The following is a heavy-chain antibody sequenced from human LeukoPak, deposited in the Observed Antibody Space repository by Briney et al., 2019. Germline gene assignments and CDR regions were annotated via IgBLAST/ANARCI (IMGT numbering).Heavy chain of an antibody. V-gene: IGHV3-30*04. CDR1: GFTFSSYA. D-gene: IGHD1-26*01. Sequence: GGSLRLSCEASGFTFSSYAMHWVRQAPGRGLEWVTVISDDGSNGYYAGSVKGRFTISRDNSQNTLHVQMSSLRPEDTAVHYCVREVTSGSFDYWGQGTLVTVSS. CDR3: VREVTSGSFDY. CDR2: ISDDGSNG. J-gene: IGHJ4*02.